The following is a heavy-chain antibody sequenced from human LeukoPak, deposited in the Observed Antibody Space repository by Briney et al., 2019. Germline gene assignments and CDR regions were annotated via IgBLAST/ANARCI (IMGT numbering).Heavy chain of an antibody. Sequence: GGSLRLSCAASGLSFSSFAMSWVRQGPARGLEWVSSIRSNGETSYADSVKGRFTLSSDSSRNTVYFQLNNLRVEDTAIYYCARASWVSSTDAVRWGQGTLVTVSS. CDR2: IRSNGET. V-gene: IGHV3-23*01. CDR1: GLSFSSFA. D-gene: IGHD3-16*01. J-gene: IGHJ4*02. CDR3: ARASWVSSTDAVR.